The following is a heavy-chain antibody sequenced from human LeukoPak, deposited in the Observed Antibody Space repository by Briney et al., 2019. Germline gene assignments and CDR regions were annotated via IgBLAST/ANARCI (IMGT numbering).Heavy chain of an antibody. J-gene: IGHJ4*02. CDR1: GFTFSSYA. CDR2: ISYDGSNK. Sequence: GRSLRLSCAASGFTFSSYAMHWVRQAPGKGLEWVAVISYDGSNKYYADSVKGRFTISRDNSKNTLYLQMNSLRAEDTAVYYCAKTPITMIVVVPRRGMVPFDYWGQGTLVTVSS. D-gene: IGHD3-22*01. CDR3: AKTPITMIVVVPRRGMVPFDY. V-gene: IGHV3-30-3*02.